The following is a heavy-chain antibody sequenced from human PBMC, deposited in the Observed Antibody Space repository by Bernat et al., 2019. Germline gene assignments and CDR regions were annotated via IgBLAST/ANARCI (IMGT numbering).Heavy chain of an antibody. CDR3: ARWVRGEFDY. CDR1: GGSISSSSYY. CDR2: IYYSGST. Sequence: QLQLQESGPGLVKPSETLSLTCTVSGGSISSSSYYWGWIRQPPGKGLEWIGSIYYSGSTYYNPSLKSRVTISVDTSKNQFSLKLSSVTAADTAVYCCARWVRGEFDYWGQGTLVTVSS. V-gene: IGHV4-39*01. D-gene: IGHD3-10*01. J-gene: IGHJ4*02.